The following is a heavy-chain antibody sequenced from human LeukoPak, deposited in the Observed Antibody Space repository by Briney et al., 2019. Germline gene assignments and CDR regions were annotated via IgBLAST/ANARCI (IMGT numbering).Heavy chain of an antibody. CDR3: AKGTTAPDY. V-gene: IGHV3-23*01. J-gene: IGHJ4*02. CDR1: GFTFSSSA. CDR2: ILTGGGT. D-gene: IGHD1-1*01. Sequence: GGSLRLSCAASGFTFSSSAMSWVRQAPGKGLELVSTILTGGGTYYADSVKGRFTISRDNSQNTLYLQMNSLRAEDTAVYYCAKGTTAPDYWGQGTLVTVSS.